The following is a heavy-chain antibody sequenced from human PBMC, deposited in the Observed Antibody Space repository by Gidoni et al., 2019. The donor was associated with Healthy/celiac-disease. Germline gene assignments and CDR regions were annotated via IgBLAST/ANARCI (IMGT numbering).Heavy chain of an antibody. J-gene: IGHJ1*01. CDR2: FKSEDGET. CDR3: ATYIGVVIVARVYFQH. V-gene: IGHV1-24*01. CDR1: GYTLTELS. Sequence: QVQLVQSGAEVNKPGASEKVSCKVSGYTLTELSLHWVGQAPGKGLEWMGGFKSEDGETIYAQKFQCRVTITEYTSTDTAYMQLSSLRSEDTAVYYCATYIGVVIVARVYFQHWGQGTLVTVSS. D-gene: IGHD2-15*01.